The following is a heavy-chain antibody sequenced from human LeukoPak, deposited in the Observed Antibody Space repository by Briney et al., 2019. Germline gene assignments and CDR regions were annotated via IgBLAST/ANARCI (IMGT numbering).Heavy chain of an antibody. V-gene: IGHV4-61*08. CDR2: IYYSGST. CDR3: ARGDGSGSYYMYYYYGMDV. D-gene: IGHD3-10*01. Sequence: SETLSLTCTVSGGSISSGDYYWRWIRQPPGKGLEWIGYIYYSGSTNYNPSLKSRVTISVDTSKNQFSLKLSSVTAADTAVYYCARGDGSGSYYMYYYYGMDVWGQGTTVTVSS. CDR1: GGSISSGDYY. J-gene: IGHJ6*02.